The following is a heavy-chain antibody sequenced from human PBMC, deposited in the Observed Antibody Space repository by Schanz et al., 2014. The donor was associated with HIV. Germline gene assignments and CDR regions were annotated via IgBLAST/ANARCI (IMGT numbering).Heavy chain of an antibody. D-gene: IGHD3-22*01. Sequence: EVQLLESGGGVVQPGRSLRLSCTASGFTFSNYGMHWVRQAPGKGLEWVSSISESGGRTYYADSVNGRFTISRDNSKNTLYLQMTTLRTEDTAVYYCAKPEYDSSGNSQSHFDYWGQGTLVTVSS. CDR3: AKPEYDSSGNSQSHFDY. CDR1: GFTFSNYG. J-gene: IGHJ4*02. V-gene: IGHV3-23*01. CDR2: ISESGGRT.